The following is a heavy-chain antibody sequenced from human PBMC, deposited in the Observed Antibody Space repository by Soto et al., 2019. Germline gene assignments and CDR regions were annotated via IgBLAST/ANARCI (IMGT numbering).Heavy chain of an antibody. CDR2: IYYSGST. V-gene: IGHV4-59*01. D-gene: IGHD6-6*01. CDR1: GGSISSYY. J-gene: IGHJ5*02. CDR3: ARVGSSIAARPGGSGNNWFDP. Sequence: SETLSLTCTVSGGSISSYYWSWIRQPPGKGLEWIGYIYYSGSTNYNPSLKSRVTISVDTSKNQFSLKLSSVTAADTAVYYCARVGSSIAARPGGSGNNWFDPWGQGTLVTVSS.